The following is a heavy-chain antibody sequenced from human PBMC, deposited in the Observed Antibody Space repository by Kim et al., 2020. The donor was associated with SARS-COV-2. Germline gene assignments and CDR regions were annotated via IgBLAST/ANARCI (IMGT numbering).Heavy chain of an antibody. CDR1: GYTFTTQY. J-gene: IGHJ6*02. CDR2: INPSGGST. CDR3: TRSTSVYSSGWRMDV. Sequence: ASVKVSCRASGYTFTTQYMHWVRQAPGQGLEWMGIINPSGGSTTYAQRFQGRVTMTRDTSTSTVYMELSSLRSEDTAMYYCTRSTSVYSSGWRMDVWGQGTTVTVSS. V-gene: IGHV1-46*01. D-gene: IGHD6-19*01.